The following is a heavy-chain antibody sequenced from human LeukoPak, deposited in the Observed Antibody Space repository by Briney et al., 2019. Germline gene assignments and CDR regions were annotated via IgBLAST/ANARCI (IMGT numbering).Heavy chain of an antibody. CDR2: IYPGDSDT. J-gene: IGHJ3*02. V-gene: IGHV5-51*01. CDR3: ARHDYGARNPEAFDI. D-gene: IGHD4-17*01. CDR1: GYSFTSYW. Sequence: GESLKISCKGSGYSFTSYWIGWVRQMPGKGLEWMGSIYPGDSDTRYSPSFQGQVTISADKSISTAYLQWSSLKASDTAMYYCARHDYGARNPEAFDIWGQGTMVTVSS.